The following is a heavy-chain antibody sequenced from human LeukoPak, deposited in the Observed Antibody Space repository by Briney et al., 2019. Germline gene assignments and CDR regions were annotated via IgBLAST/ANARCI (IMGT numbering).Heavy chain of an antibody. J-gene: IGHJ6*02. V-gene: IGHV3-30*18. CDR3: AKDLHITMVRGVNYGIFV. CDR1: GFTFSSYG. CDR2: ITYDGGNK. Sequence: GGSLRLSCAASGFTFSSYGMHWVRQAPGKGLEWVAGITYDGGNKYYADSVKGRFTISRDNSKNTLYLQMNSLRAEDTAVYYCAKDLHITMVRGVNYGIFVWGQGTTVTVSS. D-gene: IGHD3-10*01.